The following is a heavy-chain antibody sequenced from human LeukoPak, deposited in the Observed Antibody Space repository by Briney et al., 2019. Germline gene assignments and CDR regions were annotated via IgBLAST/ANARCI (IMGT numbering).Heavy chain of an antibody. D-gene: IGHD2-2*01. Sequence: PGGSLRLSCTGSGFSFNSYQMNWVRQATGKGLEGVSHISDDDTTIYYADSVKGRFIISRDDAKSSLYLEMKSLRAEDTAIYYCARGHGTSCLPLDSWGQGTLVTVS. CDR3: ARGHGTSCLPLDS. V-gene: IGHV3-48*03. J-gene: IGHJ4*02. CDR1: GFSFNSYQ. CDR2: ISDDDTTI.